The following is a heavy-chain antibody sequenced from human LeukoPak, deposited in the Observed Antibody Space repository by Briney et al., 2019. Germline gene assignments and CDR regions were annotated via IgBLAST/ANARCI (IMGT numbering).Heavy chain of an antibody. D-gene: IGHD3-10*01. J-gene: IGHJ5*02. CDR1: GYTYSTSA. V-gene: IGHV1-18*01. CDR3: ARVGMWSGELHNWFDP. CDR2: INSFRSNT. Sequence: ASVKVSCMASGYTYSTSAITWVRPAPGQGLGWMGWINSFRSNTHYAQKSQGRVTMTTDTSTTTAYMELRSLRTDDTAVYYCARVGMWSGELHNWFDPWGQGTLVTVSS.